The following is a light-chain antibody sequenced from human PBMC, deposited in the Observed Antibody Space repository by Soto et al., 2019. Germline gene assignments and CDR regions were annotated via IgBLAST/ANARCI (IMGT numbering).Light chain of an antibody. CDR3: AAWDDSLTGRV. V-gene: IGLV1-44*01. J-gene: IGLJ3*02. Sequence: QSVLTQPPSASGTPGQRVTISCSGGNSNIGTYTVNWYQQLPGTAPKLLIYNNNERPSGVPDRFSGSKSGTSASLAISGLQSEDEADYYCAAWDDSLTGRVFGRGTKLTVL. CDR2: NNN. CDR1: NSNIGTYT.